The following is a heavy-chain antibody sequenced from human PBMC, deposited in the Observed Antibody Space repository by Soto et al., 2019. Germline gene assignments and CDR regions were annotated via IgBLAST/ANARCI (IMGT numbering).Heavy chain of an antibody. Sequence: PGGSLRLSCAASGFTFSSYWMSWVRQAPGKGLEWVANIKQDGSEKYYVDSVKGRFTISRDNAKNSLYLQMNSLRAEDTAVYYCARVVDTAMEAAFDIWGQGTMVTVSS. J-gene: IGHJ3*02. CDR2: IKQDGSEK. CDR1: GFTFSSYW. D-gene: IGHD5-18*01. CDR3: ARVVDTAMEAAFDI. V-gene: IGHV3-7*01.